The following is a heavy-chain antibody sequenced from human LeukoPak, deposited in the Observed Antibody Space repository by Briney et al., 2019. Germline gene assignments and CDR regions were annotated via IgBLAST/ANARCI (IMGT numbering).Heavy chain of an antibody. D-gene: IGHD4-17*01. V-gene: IGHV4-59*01. CDR1: GGSITVYY. CDR2: MYYSGST. J-gene: IGHJ4*02. CDR3: ARGRSTVTTLDF. Sequence: PSETLSLTCTLSGGSITVYYWTWIRQPPGKGLEWLGYMYYSGSTNYNPSLQSRGTISVETSNNRFFLKLRSVTAADTAVYYCARGRSTVTTLDFWGRGTLVTVFS.